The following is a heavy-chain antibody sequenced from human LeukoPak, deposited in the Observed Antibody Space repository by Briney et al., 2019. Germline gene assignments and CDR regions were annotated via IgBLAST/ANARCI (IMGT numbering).Heavy chain of an antibody. V-gene: IGHV1-24*01. D-gene: IGHD6-13*01. CDR3: ATDHGSSWMSCPSR. CDR1: GYTLTELS. Sequence: ASVKVSCKVSGYTLTELSMHWVRQAPGKGLEWMGGFDPEDGETIYAQKFQGRVTMTEDTSTDTAYMELSSLRSEDTAVCYCATDHGSSWMSCPSRWGQGTLVTVSS. J-gene: IGHJ4*02. CDR2: FDPEDGET.